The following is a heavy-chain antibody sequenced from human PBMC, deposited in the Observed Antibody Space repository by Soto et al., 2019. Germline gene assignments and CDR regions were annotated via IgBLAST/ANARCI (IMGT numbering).Heavy chain of an antibody. CDR3: ARDLGPGTSHCCTFDY. J-gene: IGHJ4*02. CDR2: INSDVRST. D-gene: IGHD2-2*01. Sequence: EVQLVESGGGLVKPGGSLRLSCAASGFTFSSYWMHWVRQAPGKGLVWVSRINSDVRSTSYADSVKGRFTSSRDNAKTTMYLQMNSLRAEDTAVYDCARDLGPGTSHCCTFDYWGQGTLGTVSA. CDR1: GFTFSSYW. V-gene: IGHV3-74*01.